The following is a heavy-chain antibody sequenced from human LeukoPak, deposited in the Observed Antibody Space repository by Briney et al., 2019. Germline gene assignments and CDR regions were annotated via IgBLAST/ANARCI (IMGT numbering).Heavy chain of an antibody. J-gene: IGHJ4*02. CDR1: GYIFTGYY. V-gene: IGHV1-2*02. D-gene: IGHD2-21*02. CDR2: INPNGGGT. CDR3: ARAAGSDSRDYFDY. Sequence: ASVKVSCKASGYIFTGYYMHWVRQAPGQGLEWMGWINPNGGGTNYAQKFQGRVTMTRDTSISTAYMELSGLRSDDTAVYYCARAAGSDSRDYFDYWGQGTLVTVSS.